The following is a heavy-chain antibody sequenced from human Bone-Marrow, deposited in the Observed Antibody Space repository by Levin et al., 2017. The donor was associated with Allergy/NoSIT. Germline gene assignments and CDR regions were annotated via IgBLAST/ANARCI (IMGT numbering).Heavy chain of an antibody. CDR2: ISYDGINK. CDR3: AKFSAAAGAGFLDH. Sequence: GESLKISCATSGFTFRNYAMHWVRQAPGKGLEWVAVISYDGINKDYADSMKGRFTISRDNSKNTLSLQVNSLRLEDTAVYFCAKFSAAAGAGFLDHWGQGSLVTVSS. CDR1: GFTFRNYA. V-gene: IGHV3-30*18. J-gene: IGHJ4*02. D-gene: IGHD6-13*01.